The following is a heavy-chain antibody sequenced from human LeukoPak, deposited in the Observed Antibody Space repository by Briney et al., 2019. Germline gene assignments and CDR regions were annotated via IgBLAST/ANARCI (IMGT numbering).Heavy chain of an antibody. Sequence: GGSLRLSCAASGFTFSSYAMSWVRQAPGKGLEWVSVIYSGGSTYYADSVKGRFTISRDNSKNTLYLQMNSLRAEDTAVYYCAREAGGYYYFDYWGQGTLVTVSS. CDR3: AREAGGYYYFDY. J-gene: IGHJ4*02. D-gene: IGHD3-22*01. CDR2: IYSGGST. CDR1: GFTFSSYA. V-gene: IGHV3-53*01.